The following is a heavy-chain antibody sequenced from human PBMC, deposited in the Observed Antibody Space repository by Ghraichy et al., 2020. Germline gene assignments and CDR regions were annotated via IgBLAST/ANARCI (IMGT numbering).Heavy chain of an antibody. CDR1: GGSFSYYY. CDR3: MMFYDGMDA. J-gene: IGHJ6*02. D-gene: IGHD3-16*01. CDR2: ISHSGTT. Sequence: GSLRLSCTVYGGSFSYYYWHWIRQSPEKGLEWIGEISHSGTTKYNPFFMSRVTISVDTSNNQLSLRLSSVTAADTAVYWSMMFYDGMDAWGQGTTVTVSS. V-gene: IGHV4-34*01.